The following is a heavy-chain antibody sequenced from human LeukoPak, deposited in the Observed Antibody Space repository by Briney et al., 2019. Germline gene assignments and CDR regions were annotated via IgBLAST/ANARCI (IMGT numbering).Heavy chain of an antibody. J-gene: IGHJ6*03. Sequence: PGGSLRLSCAASGFTFSSYAMSWVRQAPGKGLEWVSSISSNSNFIYYADSVKGRFNISRDNAKNTLYLQMNSLRAEDTAVYYCARVLSGRGSLYSYYYYMDVWGKGTTVTISS. D-gene: IGHD3-10*01. CDR3: ARVLSGRGSLYSYYYYMDV. V-gene: IGHV3-21*04. CDR1: GFTFSSYA. CDR2: ISSNSNFI.